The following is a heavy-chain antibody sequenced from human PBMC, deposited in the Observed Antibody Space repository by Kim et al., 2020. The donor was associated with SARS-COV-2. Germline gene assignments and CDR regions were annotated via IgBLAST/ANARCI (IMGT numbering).Heavy chain of an antibody. CDR1: GFIFSAYA. J-gene: IGHJ6*02. D-gene: IGHD6-13*01. Sequence: GGSLRLSCVASGFIFSAYAMHWVRQAPGKGLEWVALTSFDGNSEYYGDSVKGRFTISRDNSKNTLYLQMSSLRPEDTAVYYCAKDLAAGYFYGMAVWGQGSTVTVS. CDR2: TSFDGNSE. V-gene: IGHV3-30*18. CDR3: AKDLAAGYFYGMAV.